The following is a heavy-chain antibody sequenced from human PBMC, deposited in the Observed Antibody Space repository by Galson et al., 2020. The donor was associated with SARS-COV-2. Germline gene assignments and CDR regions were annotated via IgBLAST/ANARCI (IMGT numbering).Heavy chain of an antibody. CDR3: AHSYYDSSGYVSFDY. Sequence: KMSGPTLVKNTQTLTLTCTSSGFSLSTSGEGLGWIRQPPRNAMAWHEPIYWDDDKRYSPSLKSRLTITKDTSKNQVVLTMTNMDPVDTATYYCAHSYYDSSGYVSFDYWCQGTLFTVSS. J-gene: IGHJ4*02. D-gene: IGHD3-22*01. V-gene: IGHV2-5*02. CDR2: IYWDDDK. CDR1: GFSLSTSGEG.